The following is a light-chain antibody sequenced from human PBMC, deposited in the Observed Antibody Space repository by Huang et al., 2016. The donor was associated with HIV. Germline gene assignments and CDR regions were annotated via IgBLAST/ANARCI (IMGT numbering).Light chain of an antibody. J-gene: IGKJ1*01. CDR2: VAS. V-gene: IGKV3-20*01. CDR3: HHYGSSPT. Sequence: EIVLTQSPGTLSLSPGERATLSCRASQPVTTKYIAWFQQGPGQAPRLLIYVASNRRAGIPDRFSGSGSGTDFTLTISRLEPEDFAVYYCHHYGSSPTFGQGTRLEIK. CDR1: QPVTTKY.